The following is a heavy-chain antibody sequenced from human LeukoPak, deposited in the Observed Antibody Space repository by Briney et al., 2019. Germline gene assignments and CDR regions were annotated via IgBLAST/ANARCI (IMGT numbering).Heavy chain of an antibody. Sequence: GGSLRLSCAASGFTFSSYSMSWVRQAPGKGLEWVSVIYSGGSTYYADSVKGRFTISRDNSKNTLYLQMNSLRAEDTAVYYCARVLCSGGTCLDAFDIWGQGTMVTVSS. CDR1: GFTFSSYS. CDR2: IYSGGST. V-gene: IGHV3-66*01. D-gene: IGHD2-15*01. J-gene: IGHJ3*02. CDR3: ARVLCSGGTCLDAFDI.